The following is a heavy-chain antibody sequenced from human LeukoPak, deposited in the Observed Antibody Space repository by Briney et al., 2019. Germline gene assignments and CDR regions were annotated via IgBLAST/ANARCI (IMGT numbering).Heavy chain of an antibody. D-gene: IGHD1-26*01. CDR3: ARRGAWGHDAFDI. CDR1: GFTFSSYW. J-gene: IGHJ3*02. V-gene: IGHV3-74*01. CDR2: INTDGSST. Sequence: GGPLRLSCAASGFTFSSYWMHWVRQAPGKGLVWVSRINTDGSSTSYADSMKGRFTISRDNAKNTLYLQMNSLRAEDTAAYYCARRGAWGHDAFDIWGQGTMVTVSS.